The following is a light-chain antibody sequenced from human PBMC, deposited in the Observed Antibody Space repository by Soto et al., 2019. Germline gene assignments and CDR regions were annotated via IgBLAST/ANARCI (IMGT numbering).Light chain of an antibody. J-gene: IGLJ3*02. V-gene: IGLV2-14*01. CDR1: TRDGGAYNL. Sequence: QSVLTQPASVSGSAGQSITISCSGTTRDGGAYNLVSWYQQHPGTAPKLIIYEVRNRPSGISSRFSGSRSGNTASLTISGLQSEDEGDYYCSAYTARSTLVFGGGTKVTVL. CDR3: SAYTARSTLV. CDR2: EVR.